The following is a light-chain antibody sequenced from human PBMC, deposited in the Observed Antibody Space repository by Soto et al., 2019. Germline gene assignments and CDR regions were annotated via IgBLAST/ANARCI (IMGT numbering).Light chain of an antibody. J-gene: IGLJ3*02. CDR3: ATWDDCLNGVV. Sequence: QSVLTQPPSASGTPGQRVTISCFGSSSNVGRNIVSWYQHLPGTAPKLLFYSNSQRPSGVPDRFSGSKSGTSASLAISGLQSEDEADYFCATWDDCLNGVVFGGGTKLTVL. V-gene: IGLV1-44*01. CDR1: SSNVGRNI. CDR2: SNS.